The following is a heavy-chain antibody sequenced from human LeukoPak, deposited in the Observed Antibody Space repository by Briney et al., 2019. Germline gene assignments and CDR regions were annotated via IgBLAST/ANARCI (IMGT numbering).Heavy chain of an antibody. D-gene: IGHD1-7*01. CDR1: TSSFSGGYY. V-gene: IGHV4-38-2*02. CDR3: ARENEVMGTSGHWFDP. Sequence: SETLSLTCAVSTSSFSGGYYWGWIRQPPGKGLEWIGNIYHSGNTSYNPSLKSRVTISVDTSKNHFSLRLRSVTAADTAIYYCARENEVMGTSGHWFDPWGQGTLVTVSS. CDR2: IYHSGNT. J-gene: IGHJ5*02.